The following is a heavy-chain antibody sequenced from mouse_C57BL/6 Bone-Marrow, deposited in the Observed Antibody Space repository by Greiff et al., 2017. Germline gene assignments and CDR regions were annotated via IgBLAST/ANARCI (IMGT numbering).Heavy chain of an antibody. J-gene: IGHJ3*01. CDR2: IDPSDSYT. CDR1: GYTFTSYW. CDR3: ARDYGSSYEAWFAY. V-gene: IGHV1-69*01. Sequence: VQLQQPGAELVKPGASVKLSCKASGYTFTSYWMHWVKQRPGQGLEWIGEIDPSDSYTNYNQKFKGKSTLTVDKSSSTAYMQLSSLTAEDSAVYYCARDYGSSYEAWFAYWGQVTLVTVSA. D-gene: IGHD1-1*01.